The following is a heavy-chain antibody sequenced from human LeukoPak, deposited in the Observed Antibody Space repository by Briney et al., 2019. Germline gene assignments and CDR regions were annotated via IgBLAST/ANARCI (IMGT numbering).Heavy chain of an antibody. D-gene: IGHD3-22*01. Sequence: PGRSLRLSCAASGFTFSSYGMHWVRQAPGKGLEWVAVISYDGSNKYYADSVKGRFTISRDNSKNTLYLQMNSLRAEDTAVYYCAKAPYDSSGYPGDWGQGTLVTVSS. CDR1: GFTFSSYG. CDR2: ISYDGSNK. J-gene: IGHJ4*02. CDR3: AKAPYDSSGYPGD. V-gene: IGHV3-30*18.